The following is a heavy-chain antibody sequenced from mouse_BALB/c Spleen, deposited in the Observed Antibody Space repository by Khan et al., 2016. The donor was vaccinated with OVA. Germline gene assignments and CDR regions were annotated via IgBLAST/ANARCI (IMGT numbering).Heavy chain of an antibody. Sequence: EVELVESGGGLVKPGGSLKLSCAASGFTFSDYYMYWVRQTPEKRLEWVATISAGGSYTYYPDSVKGRFTISRDNAKNNLCLQMSSLKSEDTAMYYCAGGENWSFDYWGQGTTLTVSS. D-gene: IGHD4-1*01. J-gene: IGHJ2*01. CDR2: ISAGGSYT. V-gene: IGHV5-4*02. CDR1: GFTFSDYY. CDR3: AGGENWSFDY.